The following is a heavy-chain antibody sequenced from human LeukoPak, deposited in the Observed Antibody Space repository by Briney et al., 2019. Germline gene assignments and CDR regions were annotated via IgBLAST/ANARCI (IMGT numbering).Heavy chain of an antibody. CDR3: AKAGPDYFDS. J-gene: IGHJ4*02. V-gene: IGHV3-23*01. CDR1: GFTFSNYA. Sequence: GGSLRLSCAASGFTFSNYAMSWVRQAPGGGREWVSVFGSGGTSYYADSVKGRFTMSRDNSKNTLYLQMNSLRAEDTAVYYCAKAGPDYFDSWGQGTLVTVSS. CDR2: FGSGGTS.